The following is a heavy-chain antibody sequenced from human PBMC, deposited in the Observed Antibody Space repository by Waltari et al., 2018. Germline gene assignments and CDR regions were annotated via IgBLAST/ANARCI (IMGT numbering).Heavy chain of an antibody. Sequence: QLQLQESGPGLVKPSETLSLTCTVSGGSISSSSYYWGWIRQPPGKGLEWIGSIYYSGSTYYNPSRKSRVTISVDTSKNQFSLKLSSVTAADTAVYYCARDRNDFWSGYYTSRDYWGQGTLVTVSS. V-gene: IGHV4-39*07. CDR1: GGSISSSSYY. CDR2: IYYSGST. J-gene: IGHJ4*02. D-gene: IGHD3-3*01. CDR3: ARDRNDFWSGYYTSRDY.